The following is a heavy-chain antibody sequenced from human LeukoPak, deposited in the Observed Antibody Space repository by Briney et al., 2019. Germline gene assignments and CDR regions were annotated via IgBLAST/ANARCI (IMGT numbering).Heavy chain of an antibody. CDR2: ISSSSSTI. Sequence: GGSLRLSCAASGFTFSSYSMKWVRQAPGKGLEWGSYISSSSSTIYYADSVKGRFTISRDNAKNSLYLQMNSLRAEDTAVYYCARRAAVTDAFDIWGQGTMVTVSS. V-gene: IGHV3-48*01. CDR1: GFTFSSYS. CDR3: ARRAAVTDAFDI. J-gene: IGHJ3*02. D-gene: IGHD5-18*01.